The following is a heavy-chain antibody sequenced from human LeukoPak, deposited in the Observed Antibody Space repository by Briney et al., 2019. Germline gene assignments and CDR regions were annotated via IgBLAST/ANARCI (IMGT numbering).Heavy chain of an antibody. V-gene: IGHV3-30-3*01. D-gene: IGHD2-21*02. CDR2: ISCDGSTK. CDR3: ARDQQPYCGGDCYFAY. J-gene: IGHJ4*02. Sequence: GGSLRLSCAASGFTFRSYAMPWVRQAPGKGLEWVALISCDGSTKYYADSVKGRFTISRDNSKNTLYVQMNRLRAEDTAVYYCARDQQPYCGGDCYFAYWGQGTLVTVSS. CDR1: GFTFRSYA.